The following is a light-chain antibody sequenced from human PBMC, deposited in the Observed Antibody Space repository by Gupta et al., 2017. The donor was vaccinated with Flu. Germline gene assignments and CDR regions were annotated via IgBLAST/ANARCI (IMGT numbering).Light chain of an antibody. V-gene: IGKV1-9*01. CDR1: QVIGYT. CDR2: AAS. CDR3: QQIYSYPFT. J-gene: IGKJ3*01. Sequence: GDRVTITCRTSQVIGYTLAWYQHKPGKAPKLLINAASTLQSGVPSRFSGSGFETEFTLTISSLQPEDSATYSCQQIYSYPFTFGPGTKVDIK.